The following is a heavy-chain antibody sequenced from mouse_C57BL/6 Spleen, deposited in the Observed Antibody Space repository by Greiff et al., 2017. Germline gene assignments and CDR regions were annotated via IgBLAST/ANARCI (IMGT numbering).Heavy chain of an antibody. CDR3: ARHGDGSSYGYLDV. D-gene: IGHD1-1*01. V-gene: IGHV2-6-1*01. CDR2: IWSDGST. CDR1: GFSFTSYG. Sequence: QVQLKESGPGLVAPSQSLSITCTVSGFSFTSYGVHWVRQPPGKGLEWLVVIWSDGSTTYNSALKSRLSISKDNSKSQVFLKMNSLQTGDTAMYDCARHGDGSSYGYLDVWGTGTTVTVSS. J-gene: IGHJ1*03.